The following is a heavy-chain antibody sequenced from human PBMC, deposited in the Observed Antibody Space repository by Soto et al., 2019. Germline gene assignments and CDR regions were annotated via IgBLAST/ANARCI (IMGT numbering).Heavy chain of an antibody. J-gene: IGHJ6*02. CDR2: IIPIFGTA. CDR3: ARDAVAAAGHYYYGMDV. V-gene: IGHV1-69*13. CDR1: GGTFSSYA. D-gene: IGHD6-13*01. Sequence: ASVKLSCKASGGTFSSYAISWVRQAPGQGLEWMGGIIPIFGTANYAQKFQGRVTITADESTSTAYMELSSLRSEDTAVYYCARDAVAAAGHYYYGMDVWGQGTTVTVSS.